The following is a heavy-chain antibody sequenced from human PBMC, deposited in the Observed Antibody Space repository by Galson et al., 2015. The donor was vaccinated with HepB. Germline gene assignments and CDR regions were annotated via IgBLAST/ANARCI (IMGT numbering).Heavy chain of an antibody. CDR1: GDSVSSNSAV. J-gene: IGHJ3*02. Sequence: CAISGDSVSSNSAVWSWIRQSPSRGLKWLGRTYYRSNWYKDDAVSVKGRITINPDTSKNQLSLHLNSVTPDDTAVYYCARGIAAAGHALDIWGQGTMVTVSS. CDR3: ARGIAAAGHALDI. D-gene: IGHD6-13*01. CDR2: TYYRSNWYK. V-gene: IGHV6-1*01.